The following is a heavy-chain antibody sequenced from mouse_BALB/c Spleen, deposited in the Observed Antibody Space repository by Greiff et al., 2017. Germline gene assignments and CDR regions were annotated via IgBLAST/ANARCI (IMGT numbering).Heavy chain of an antibody. CDR3: ARSYYGSSPLDY. CDR2: INPYNGDT. CDR1: GYSFTGYF. Sequence: EVQLVESGPELVKPGASVKISCKASGYSFTGYFMNWVMQSHGKSLEWIGRINPYNGDTFYNQKFKGKATLTVDKSSSTAHMELRSLASEDSAVYYCARSYYGSSPLDYWGQGTTLTVSS. V-gene: IGHV1-20*02. D-gene: IGHD1-1*01. J-gene: IGHJ2*01.